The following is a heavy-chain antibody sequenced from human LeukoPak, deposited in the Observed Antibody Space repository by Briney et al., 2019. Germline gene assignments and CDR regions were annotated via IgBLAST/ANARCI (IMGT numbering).Heavy chain of an antibody. CDR3: AAGYTNHYDSSGYLFDY. CDR1: GYTLTELS. D-gene: IGHD3-22*01. V-gene: IGHV1-24*01. J-gene: IGHJ4*02. CDR2: LDPEDGET. Sequence: GASVKVSCKVSGYTLTELSMHWVGQAPGKGLEWVGGLDPEDGETIYAQKFQGRDTMTEDTSTDTAYMELSSLRSEDTAVYCCAAGYTNHYDSSGYLFDYWGQGTLVTVSS.